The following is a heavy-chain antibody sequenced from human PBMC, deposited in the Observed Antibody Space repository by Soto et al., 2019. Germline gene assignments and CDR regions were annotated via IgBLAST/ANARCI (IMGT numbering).Heavy chain of an antibody. CDR1: GYTFTSYG. CDR3: AGDPDSHYNDSHASSYP. V-gene: IGHV1-58*02. D-gene: IGHD4-4*01. CDR2: IVVGSGNT. Sequence: SVKVSCKTSGYTFTSYGISWVRQARGQRLEWIGWIVVGSGNTNYAQKFQERVTITRDMSTGTAYMELTGLRSDDTAVYYCAGDPDSHYNDSHASSYPWGQGTLVTVSS. J-gene: IGHJ5*02.